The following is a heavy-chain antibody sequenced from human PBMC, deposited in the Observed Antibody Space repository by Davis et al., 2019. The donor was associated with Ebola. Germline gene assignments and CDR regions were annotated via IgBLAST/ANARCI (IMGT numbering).Heavy chain of an antibody. CDR1: GGSISSYY. D-gene: IGHD6-19*01. Sequence: PSETLSLTCTVSGGSISSYYWSWIRQPPGKGLEWIGYIYYSGSTNYNPSLKSRVTISVDTSKNQFSLKLSSVTAADTAVYYCARQVAGNRNYYYYYMDVWGKGTTVTVSS. CDR3: ARQVAGNRNYYYYYMDV. CDR2: IYYSGST. J-gene: IGHJ6*03. V-gene: IGHV4-59*08.